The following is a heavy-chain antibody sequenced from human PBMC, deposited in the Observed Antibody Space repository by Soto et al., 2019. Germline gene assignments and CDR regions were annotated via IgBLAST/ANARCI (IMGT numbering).Heavy chain of an antibody. V-gene: IGHV4-4*07. J-gene: IGHJ6*02. Sequence: SETLSLTCTVSGGSISSYYCSWIRQAAGKGLEWIGRIDTSGTTNYNPSLRSRVTMSVDASKNQFSLNLSSVTAADTAVYFCARGPRGYVYYHGMDVWGQGTTVTVSS. D-gene: IGHD3-16*01. CDR3: ARGPRGYVYYHGMDV. CDR2: IDTSGTT. CDR1: GGSISSYY.